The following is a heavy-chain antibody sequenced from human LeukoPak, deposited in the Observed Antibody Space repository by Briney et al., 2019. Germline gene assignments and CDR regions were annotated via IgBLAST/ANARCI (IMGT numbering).Heavy chain of an antibody. V-gene: IGHV4-59*01. J-gene: IGHJ4*02. CDR1: GGSISSYY. D-gene: IGHD1-26*01. CDR2: IYYSGNT. Sequence: PSETLSLTCTVSGGSISSYYWSWIRQPPGKGLEWIGYIYYSGNTNYNPSLKSRVTISIDTSKSQFSLKLSSVTAADTAVYYCARVGSGSFDYWGQGTLVTVSS. CDR3: ARVGSGSFDY.